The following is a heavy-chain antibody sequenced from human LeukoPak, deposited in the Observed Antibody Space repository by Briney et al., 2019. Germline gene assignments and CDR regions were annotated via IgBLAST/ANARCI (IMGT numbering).Heavy chain of an antibody. D-gene: IGHD3-10*01. Sequence: GGSLRLSCAASGFTFSSYGMHWVRQPPGKGLEWVSGISGSGDNTYYADSVKGRFTISRDNSKKTLYLHLNSLRVEDAAVYYCAKDRDNGSEYYFDYWGQGTLVTVSS. CDR3: AKDRDNGSEYYFDY. CDR1: GFTFSSYG. V-gene: IGHV3-23*01. J-gene: IGHJ4*02. CDR2: ISGSGDNT.